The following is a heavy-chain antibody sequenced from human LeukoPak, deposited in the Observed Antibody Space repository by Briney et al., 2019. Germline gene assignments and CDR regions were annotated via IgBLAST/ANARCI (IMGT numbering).Heavy chain of an antibody. CDR3: ARGGANWNDT. Sequence: SETLSLTCAVYGGSFSGYYWSWIRQPPGKGLEWIGEINHSGSTNYNPSLKSRVTISVDTSKNQFSLKLSSVTAADTAVYYRARGGANWNDTWGQGTLVTVSS. J-gene: IGHJ5*02. CDR2: INHSGST. V-gene: IGHV4-34*01. CDR1: GGSFSGYY.